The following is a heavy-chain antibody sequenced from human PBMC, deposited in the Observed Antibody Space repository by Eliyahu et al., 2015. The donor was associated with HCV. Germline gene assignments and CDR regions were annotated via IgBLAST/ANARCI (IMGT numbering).Heavy chain of an antibody. V-gene: IGHV3-30*18. CDR1: GFXFXSYG. CDR3: AKAAGYSSSWHWFYYYYGMDV. CDR2: ISYDGSNK. Sequence: QVQLVESGGGVVQPGRSLRXSCAASGFXFXSYGXHXVRQAPGKGLEWVAVISYDGSNKYYADSVKGRFTISRDNSKNTLYLQMNSLRAEDTAVYYCAKAAGYSSSWHWFYYYYGMDVWGQGTTVTVSS. D-gene: IGHD6-13*01. J-gene: IGHJ6*02.